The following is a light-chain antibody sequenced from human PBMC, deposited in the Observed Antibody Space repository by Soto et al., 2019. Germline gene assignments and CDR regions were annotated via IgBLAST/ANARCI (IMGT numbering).Light chain of an antibody. CDR2: NDN. V-gene: IGLV1-44*01. CDR3: ATWDDSLNGPV. J-gene: IGLJ2*01. CDR1: SSNIGSNS. Sequence: QSVLTQPPSASGTPGQRVTISCSGSSSNIGSNSVNWYQQLPGTAPKLLIYNDNQRPSGVPDRFSGSRSGTSASLAISGLQSEDEADYYFATWDDSLNGPVFGGGTKLTVL.